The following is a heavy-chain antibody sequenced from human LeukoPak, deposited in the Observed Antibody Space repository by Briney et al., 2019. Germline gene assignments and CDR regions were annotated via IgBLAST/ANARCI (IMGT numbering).Heavy chain of an antibody. V-gene: IGHV3-7*01. CDR1: GFTFSSYW. J-gene: IGHJ6*02. CDR3: ARDQVGYDFWSGYYTGSRYYYYYYGMDV. CDR2: IKQDGSEK. Sequence: PGGSLRLSCAASGFTFSSYWMSWVRQAPGKGLEWVANIKQDGSEKYYVDSVKGRFTISRDNAKNSLYLQMNSLRAEDTAVYYCARDQVGYDFWSGYYTGSRYYYYYYGMDVWGQGTTVTASS. D-gene: IGHD3-3*01.